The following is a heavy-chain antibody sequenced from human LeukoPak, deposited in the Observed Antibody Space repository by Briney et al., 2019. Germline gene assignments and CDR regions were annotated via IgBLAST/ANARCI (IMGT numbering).Heavy chain of an antibody. J-gene: IGHJ6*02. Sequence: GGSPRLSCAASGFTFSSYDMHWVHQATGKGLEWVSAIGTAGDTYYPGSVKGRFTISRENAKNSLYLQMNSLRAGDTAVYYCARARYKYYYGMDVWGQGPRSPSP. D-gene: IGHD5-24*01. CDR3: ARARYKYYYGMDV. V-gene: IGHV3-13*01. CDR1: GFTFSSYD. CDR2: IGTAGDT.